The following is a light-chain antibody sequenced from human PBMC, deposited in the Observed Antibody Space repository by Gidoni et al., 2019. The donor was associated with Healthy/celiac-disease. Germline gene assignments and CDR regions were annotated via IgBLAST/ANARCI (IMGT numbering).Light chain of an antibody. J-gene: IGKJ4*01. CDR3: QQYGSSPT. Sequence: TLSCRASQSVSSSYLAWYQQKPGQAPRLLIYGASSRATGIPDRFSGSGSGTDFTLTISRLEPEDFAVYYCQQYGSSPTFGGGTKVEIK. CDR2: GAS. V-gene: IGKV3-20*01. CDR1: QSVSSSY.